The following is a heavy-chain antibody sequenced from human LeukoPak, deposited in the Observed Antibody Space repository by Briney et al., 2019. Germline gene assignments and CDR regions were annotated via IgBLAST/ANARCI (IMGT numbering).Heavy chain of an antibody. D-gene: IGHD6-13*01. CDR1: GGSICSYY. CDR3: AKGRVSSSTWYSTYYYYFYMDL. CDR2: VDHTGST. V-gene: IGHV4-59*01. Sequence: PSETLSLTCTVSGGSICSYYWSWIRQPPGKGLEWIGYVDHTGSTNFNPSLNGRVSISRDTTKNLFSLRLRSVTAADTAVYFCAKGRVSSSTWYSTYYYYFYMDLWGKGTTVTVSS. J-gene: IGHJ6*03.